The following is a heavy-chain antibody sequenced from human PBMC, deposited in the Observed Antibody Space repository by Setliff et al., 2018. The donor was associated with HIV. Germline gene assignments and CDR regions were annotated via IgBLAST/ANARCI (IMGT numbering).Heavy chain of an antibody. CDR3: AREVLRGGDDAFGL. J-gene: IGHJ3*01. CDR1: GFYFSDYY. V-gene: IGHV3-11*06. CDR2: ISNSSRY. D-gene: IGHD3-10*01. Sequence: PGGSLRLSCAASGFYFSDYYMSWIRQAPGRGPEWVASISNSSRYYWVKARYGDSVRGRFTISGDYVKNSVYLQMNSLRVEDSAVYYCAREVLRGGDDAFGLWGRGTVVTVSS.